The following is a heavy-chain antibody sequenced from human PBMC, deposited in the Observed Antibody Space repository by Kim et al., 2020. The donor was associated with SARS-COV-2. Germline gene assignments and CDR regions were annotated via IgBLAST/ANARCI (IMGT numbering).Heavy chain of an antibody. D-gene: IGHD2-15*01. CDR3: AKEHTPIVVVYGMDV. J-gene: IGHJ6*02. CDR2: ISYDGSNK. Sequence: GGSLRLSCAASGFTFSSHGVHWVRQVPGKGLEWVAVISYDGSNKYYADSVKGRFTISRDNSKNTLYLQMNSLRAEDTAVYHCAKEHTPIVVVYGMDVWGQGTTVTVSS. V-gene: IGHV3-30*18. CDR1: GFTFSSHG.